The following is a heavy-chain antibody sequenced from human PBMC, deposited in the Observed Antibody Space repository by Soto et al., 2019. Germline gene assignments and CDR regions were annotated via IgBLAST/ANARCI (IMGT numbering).Heavy chain of an antibody. CDR2: IYWNDDK. Sequence: QITLKESGPTLVEPTQTLTLTCTYSGFSLRTTGVGVGWIRQPPGKALEWLGIIYWNDDKRYSPSLKNRITLTSDISKRQVVLTMTNMDPVDTATYYCAHTWGLPFDYWGQGTLVIVSS. D-gene: IGHD3-16*01. J-gene: IGHJ4*02. V-gene: IGHV2-5*01. CDR3: AHTWGLPFDY. CDR1: GFSLRTTGVG.